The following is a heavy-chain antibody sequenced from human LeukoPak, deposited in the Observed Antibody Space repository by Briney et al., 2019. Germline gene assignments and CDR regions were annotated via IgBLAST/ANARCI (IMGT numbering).Heavy chain of an antibody. CDR1: GGSFSGYY. D-gene: IGHD2-15*01. CDR3: ASDYCSGGSCYSDHAFDI. CDR2: INHSGST. Sequence: SETLSLTCAVYGGSFSGYYWSWIRQPPGKGLEWIGEINHSGSTYYNPSLKSRVTISVDTSKNQFSLKLSSVTAADTAVYYCASDYCSGGSCYSDHAFDIWGQGTMVTVSS. J-gene: IGHJ3*02. V-gene: IGHV4-34*01.